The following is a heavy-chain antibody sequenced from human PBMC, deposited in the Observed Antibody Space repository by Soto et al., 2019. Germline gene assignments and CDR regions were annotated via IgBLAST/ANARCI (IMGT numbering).Heavy chain of an antibody. J-gene: IGHJ4*02. Sequence: PSETLSLTCTVSGGSLNSDSYFWAWIRQPPGKGLEWIGTMSYSGRTYHNASLKSRLTMSVDTSKKEFSLKLSSVTAADTAVYYCARHVAEPGAIAYFDYWGQGTLVTVSS. CDR2: MSYSGRT. V-gene: IGHV4-39*01. CDR3: ARHVAEPGAIAYFDY. D-gene: IGHD2-2*02. CDR1: GGSLNSDSYF.